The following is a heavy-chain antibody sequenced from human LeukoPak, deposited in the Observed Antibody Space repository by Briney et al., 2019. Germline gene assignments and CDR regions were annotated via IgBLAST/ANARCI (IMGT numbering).Heavy chain of an antibody. Sequence: SQTLSLTCTVSGGSISSGGYYWSRIRQPPGKGPEWIGYIYHSGSTYYNPSLKSRVTISVNRSKNQFSLQLDSCAPGGTAFLYCTGSGLVRGLSHLFRPWSQGTLVTVSS. V-gene: IGHV4-30-2*02. CDR3: TGSGLVRGLSHLFRP. D-gene: IGHD3-10*01. CDR1: GGSISSGGYY. J-gene: IGHJ5*02. CDR2: IYHSGST.